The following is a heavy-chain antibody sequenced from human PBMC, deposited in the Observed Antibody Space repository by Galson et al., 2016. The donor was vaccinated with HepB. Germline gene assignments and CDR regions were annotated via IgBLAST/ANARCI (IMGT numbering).Heavy chain of an antibody. J-gene: IGHJ4*02. CDR2: TYHTSNWYS. D-gene: IGHD2-15*01. CDR1: GDSVSSKSAA. CDR3: ARLKSGSLGYCSGGNCYRPRQFDY. V-gene: IGHV6-1*01. Sequence: CAISGDSVSSKSAAWNWIRHSPSRGLEWLGRTYHTSNWYSDYAVSVKSRITINPDTSKNQFSLQLNSVTPEDTAVYFCARLKSGSLGYCSGGNCYRPRQFDYWGQGTLVTVSS.